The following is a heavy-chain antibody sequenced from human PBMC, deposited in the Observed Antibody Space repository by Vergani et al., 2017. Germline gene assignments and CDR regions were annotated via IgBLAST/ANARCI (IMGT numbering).Heavy chain of an antibody. V-gene: IGHV1-69*12. CDR1: GGTFSSYA. Sequence: QVQLVQSGAEVKKPGSSVKVSCKASGGTFSSYAISWVRQAPGQGLGWMGGIIPIFGTANYAQKFQGRVTITADESTSTAYMGLSSLRSEDTAVYYCAREAAPAPNYYYYDGMDVWGQGTTVTVSS. CDR2: IIPIFGTA. CDR3: AREAAPAPNYYYYDGMDV. D-gene: IGHD6-25*01. J-gene: IGHJ6*02.